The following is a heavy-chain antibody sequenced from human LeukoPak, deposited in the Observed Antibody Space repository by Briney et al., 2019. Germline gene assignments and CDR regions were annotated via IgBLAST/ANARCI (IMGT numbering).Heavy chain of an antibody. CDR2: ISGSGSGGST. CDR1: GFTFSSYA. V-gene: IGHV3-23*01. CDR3: AKLLAVTNSYYFNY. J-gene: IGHJ4*02. Sequence: GGSLRLSCAASGFTFSSYAMSWVRQAPGKGLEWVSTISGSGSGGSTYYADSVKGRFTISRDNSKDTLYLQMDSLRAEDTAVYYCAKLLAVTNSYYFNYWGQGTLVTVSS. D-gene: IGHD6-19*01.